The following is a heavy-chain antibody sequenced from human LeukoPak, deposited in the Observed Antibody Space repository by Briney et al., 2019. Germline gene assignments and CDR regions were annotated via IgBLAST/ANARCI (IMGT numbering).Heavy chain of an antibody. Sequence: SETLSLTCTVSGGSISSGYYYWGWIRQPPGKGLEWIGSIYYSGSTYYNPSLKSRVTISVDTSKNQFSLKLSSVTAADTAVYYCARDYYDSSGYPRPTGLFDYWGQGTLVTVSS. D-gene: IGHD3-22*01. J-gene: IGHJ4*02. CDR1: GGSISSGYYY. CDR3: ARDYYDSSGYPRPTGLFDY. CDR2: IYYSGST. V-gene: IGHV4-39*07.